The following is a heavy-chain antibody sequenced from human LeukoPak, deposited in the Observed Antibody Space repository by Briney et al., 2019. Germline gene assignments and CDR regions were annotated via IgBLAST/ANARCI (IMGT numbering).Heavy chain of an antibody. CDR1: GGSISSYY. CDR2: IYYSGST. D-gene: IGHD1-26*01. J-gene: IGHJ4*02. CDR3: ARVRRGSYYVYYFDY. Sequence: SETLSLTCTVSGGSISSYYWSWIRQPPGKGLEWIGYIYYSGSTNYNPSLKSRVTISVDTSKNQFSLKLSSVSAADTAVYYCARVRRGSYYVYYFDYCGQGTLVTVSS. V-gene: IGHV4-59*01.